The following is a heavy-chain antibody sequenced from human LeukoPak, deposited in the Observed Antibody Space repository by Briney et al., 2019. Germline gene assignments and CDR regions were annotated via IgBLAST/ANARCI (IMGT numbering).Heavy chain of an antibody. CDR2: INGSGGNT. CDR1: GFTFSSYA. CDR3: AKNRGAPL. V-gene: IGHV3-23*01. D-gene: IGHD2/OR15-2a*01. J-gene: IGHJ4*02. Sequence: PGGSLRLSCAASGFTFSSYAMSWVRQAPGKGLEWVSDINGSGGNTYYADSVKGRFTISRDNSKNTLYLQMNSLRVEDTAIYYCAKNRGAPLWGQGTLVTVSS.